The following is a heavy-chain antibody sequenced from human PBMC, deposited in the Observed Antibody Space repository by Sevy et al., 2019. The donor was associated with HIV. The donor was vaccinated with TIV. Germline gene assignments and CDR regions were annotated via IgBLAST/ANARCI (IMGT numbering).Heavy chain of an antibody. CDR3: AREGPVGGMDV. J-gene: IGHJ6*04. CDR2: ISFNGSHV. CDR1: VFSFSDYY. V-gene: IGHV3-11*04. Sequence: GGSLRLSCAASVFSFSDYYMSWVRLSPGKGLEWVSYISFNGSHVYYIEAVKGRFTISRDNGRNSLYLQMNNLRVDDTSVYFCAREGPVGGMDVWGKGTTVTVSS. D-gene: IGHD2-2*01.